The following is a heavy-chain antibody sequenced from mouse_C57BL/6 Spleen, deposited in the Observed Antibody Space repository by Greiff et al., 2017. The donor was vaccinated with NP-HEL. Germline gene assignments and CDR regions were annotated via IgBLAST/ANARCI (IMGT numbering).Heavy chain of an antibody. Sequence: EVKLMESGEGLVKPGGSLKLSCAASGFTFSSYAMSWVRQTPEKRLEWVAYISSGGDYIYYADTVKGRFTISRDNARNTLYLQMSSLKSEDTAMYYCTRKAYYYDYDVGYAMDYWGQGTSVTVSS. V-gene: IGHV5-9-1*02. J-gene: IGHJ4*01. CDR1: GFTFSSYA. D-gene: IGHD2-4*01. CDR2: ISSGGDYI. CDR3: TRKAYYYDYDVGYAMDY.